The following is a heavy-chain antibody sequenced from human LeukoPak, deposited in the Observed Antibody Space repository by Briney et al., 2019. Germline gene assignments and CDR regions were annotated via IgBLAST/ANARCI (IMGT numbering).Heavy chain of an antibody. CDR2: IYYSGST. Sequence: PSETLSLTCTVSGGSVSSYYWSWIRQPPGKGLGWIGYIYYSGSTNYNPSLKSRVTISVDTSKNQFSLKLSSVTAADTAVYYCARARYSYGYNYYYMDVWGKGTTVTISS. J-gene: IGHJ6*03. CDR3: ARARYSYGYNYYYMDV. V-gene: IGHV4-59*02. CDR1: GGSVSSYY. D-gene: IGHD5-18*01.